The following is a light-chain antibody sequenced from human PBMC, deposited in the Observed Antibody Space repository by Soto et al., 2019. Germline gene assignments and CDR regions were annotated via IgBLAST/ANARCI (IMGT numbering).Light chain of an antibody. CDR1: SSDVGGYNY. Sequence: QSALTQPRSVSGSPGQSVTISCTGTSSDVGGYNYVSWYQQYAGKAPKLMIYGVTERPSGVPDRFSGSKSGNTASLTISGLRAEDEADYYCCSYAGDYSLIFGGGTQLTVL. V-gene: IGLV2-11*01. CDR3: CSYAGDYSLI. J-gene: IGLJ2*01. CDR2: GVT.